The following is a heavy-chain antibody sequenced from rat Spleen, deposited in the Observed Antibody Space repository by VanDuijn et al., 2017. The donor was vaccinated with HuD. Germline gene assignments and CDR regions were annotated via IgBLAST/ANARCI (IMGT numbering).Heavy chain of an antibody. Sequence: EVQLVESGGGLVQPGRSLKLSCAASGFTFSNYDMAWVRQAPTKGLEWVASISYDGSSTYYRDSMKGRFTISRDNTKNTLYLQMDSLGSEDTDTYYCARHWGYWGQGVMVTVSS. D-gene: IGHD4-6*01. CDR1: GFTFSNYD. CDR2: ISYDGSST. V-gene: IGHV5-29*01. CDR3: ARHWGY. J-gene: IGHJ2*01.